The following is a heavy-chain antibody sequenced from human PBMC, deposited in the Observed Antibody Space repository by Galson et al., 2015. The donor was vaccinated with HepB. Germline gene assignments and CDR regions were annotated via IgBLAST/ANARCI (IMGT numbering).Heavy chain of an antibody. CDR2: IYHSGST. V-gene: IGHV4-4*02. CDR1: GGSISGTNW. Sequence: SETLSLTCAVSGGSISGTNWWSWVRQPPGKGLEWIGGIYHSGSTNYNPSLKSRITISVDKSKNQFSLQLRSVTAADTAVYYCARASSYSSSYYDFWGQGILVTVSS. CDR3: ARASSYSSSYYDF. D-gene: IGHD6-13*01. J-gene: IGHJ4*02.